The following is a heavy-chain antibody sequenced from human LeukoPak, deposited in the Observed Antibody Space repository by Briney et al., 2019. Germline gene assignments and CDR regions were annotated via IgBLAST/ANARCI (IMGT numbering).Heavy chain of an antibody. D-gene: IGHD6-13*01. J-gene: IGHJ3*02. CDR3: ARGILGAAGTVGEFDI. Sequence: SQSLSLTCTVSGGSVSSTSYYWSWIREPAGKGLEWFVYIYHSGSTYSNPSLKSRVTISVDRTKHQFSLKLRSVSAADAAVYYCARGILGAAGTVGEFDIWGQGTMVTVSS. CDR2: IYHSGST. V-gene: IGHV4-30-2*01. CDR1: GGSVSSTSYY.